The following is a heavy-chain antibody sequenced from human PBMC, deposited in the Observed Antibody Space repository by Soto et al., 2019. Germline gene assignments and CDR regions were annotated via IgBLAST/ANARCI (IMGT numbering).Heavy chain of an antibody. CDR1: GFTFSNAW. Sequence: GGSLRLSCAASGFTFSNAWMSWVRQAPGKGLEWVGRIKSKTDGGTTDYAAPVKGRFTISRDDSKNTLYLQMNSLKTEDTAVYYCTTDSVLEWLSTFDYWGQGTLVTVSS. V-gene: IGHV3-15*01. D-gene: IGHD3-3*01. J-gene: IGHJ4*02. CDR3: TTDSVLEWLSTFDY. CDR2: IKSKTDGGTT.